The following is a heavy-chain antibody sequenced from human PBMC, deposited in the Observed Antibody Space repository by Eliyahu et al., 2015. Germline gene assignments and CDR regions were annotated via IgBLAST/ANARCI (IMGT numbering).Heavy chain of an antibody. CDR1: GFTFXXDW. CDR2: TNSDGSHT. CDR3: ARAINDYGAYLDK. V-gene: IGHV3-74*03. D-gene: IGHD3-16*01. J-gene: IGHJ4*02. Sequence: EVQLVESGGGLVQSGGSLRLSXESSGFTFXXDWMHWVRQSPGKGPXVGSRTNSDGSHTTYADXVXGRFTISRDNAKKMLYLQMSRLRAEDTAVYFCARAINDYGAYLDKWGQGILVTVSP.